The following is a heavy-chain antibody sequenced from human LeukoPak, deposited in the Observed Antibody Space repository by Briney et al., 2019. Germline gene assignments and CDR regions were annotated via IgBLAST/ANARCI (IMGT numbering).Heavy chain of an antibody. CDR2: IMPLFNTP. CDR3: AAVLMRTNYDRDDY. Sequence: EASVKVSCKQSGGTISNYVITWVRHAPEQGLEWMGGIMPLFNTPNYAQNFKGRVTITTDESTSTAYMELSSLRSEDTAVYYCAAVLMRTNYDRDDYWGQGTLVTVSS. J-gene: IGHJ4*02. V-gene: IGHV1-69*05. CDR1: GGTISNYV. D-gene: IGHD3-22*01.